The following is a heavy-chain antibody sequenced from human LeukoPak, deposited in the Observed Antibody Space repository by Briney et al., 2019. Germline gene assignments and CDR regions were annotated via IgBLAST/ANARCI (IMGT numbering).Heavy chain of an antibody. D-gene: IGHD4-17*01. CDR3: ARQGSYGDYARVDF. Sequence: SETLSLTCTVSGGSISSGGYYWSWIRQHPGKGLEWIGYIYYSGSTYYNPSLKSRVTISVDTSKNQFSLKLSSVTAADTAVYYCARQGSYGDYARVDFWGQGTLVTVSS. V-gene: IGHV4-31*03. CDR1: GGSISSGGYY. CDR2: IYYSGST. J-gene: IGHJ4*02.